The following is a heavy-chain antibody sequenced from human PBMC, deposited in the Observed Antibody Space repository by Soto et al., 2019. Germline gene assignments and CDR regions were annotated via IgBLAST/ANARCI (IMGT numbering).Heavy chain of an antibody. CDR1: GGTFSTYT. CDR2: IIPIFNTA. D-gene: IGHD2-2*02. J-gene: IGHJ3*02. Sequence: QVQLVQSGAEVKKPGSSVKVSCRASGGTFSTYTFTWVRQAPGQGLEWMGGIIPIFNTATYAQKFQGRVTITADESMSTAYMELSSLKSEDTAVYYCARRGDQIYLNAFDIWGQGTMVTVSS. V-gene: IGHV1-69*01. CDR3: ARRGDQIYLNAFDI.